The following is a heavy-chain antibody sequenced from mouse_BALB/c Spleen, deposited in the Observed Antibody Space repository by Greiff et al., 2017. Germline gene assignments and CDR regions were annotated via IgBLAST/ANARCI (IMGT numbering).Heavy chain of an antibody. J-gene: IGHJ2*01. CDR2: IDPENGDT. V-gene: IGHV14-4*02. CDR3: NAWGNYVRY. D-gene: IGHD2-1*01. CDR1: GFNIKDYY. Sequence: EVQLQESGAELVRSGASVKLSCTASGFNIKDYYMHWVKQRPEQGLEWIGWIDPENGDTEYAPKFQGKATMTADTSSNTAYLQLSSLTSEDTAVYYCNAWGNYVRYWGQGTTLTVSS.